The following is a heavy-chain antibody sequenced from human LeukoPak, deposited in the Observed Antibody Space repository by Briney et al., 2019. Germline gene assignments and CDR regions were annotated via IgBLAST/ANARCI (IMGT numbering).Heavy chain of an antibody. Sequence: SETLSLTCTVSGDSIRIHYWSWIRQPPGKGLEWIAYVYYSGYTNHNPSLKSRVTTSVDTSKNQFSLNLSSVTAADTAVYYCARDRRDGYSVYFDYWGQGTLVTVSS. CDR3: ARDRRDGYSVYFDY. J-gene: IGHJ4*02. CDR2: VYYSGYT. D-gene: IGHD5-24*01. CDR1: GDSIRIHY. V-gene: IGHV4-59*11.